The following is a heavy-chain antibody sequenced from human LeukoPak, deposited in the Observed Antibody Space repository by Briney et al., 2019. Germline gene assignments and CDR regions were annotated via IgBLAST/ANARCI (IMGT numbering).Heavy chain of an antibody. V-gene: IGHV1-69*05. J-gene: IGHJ4*02. D-gene: IGHD2-2*02. CDR1: GGTFSSYA. CDR2: IIPIFGTA. Sequence: SVKVSCKASGGTFSSYAISWVRQAPGQGLEWMGGIIPIFGTANYAQKFQGRDTITTDESTSTAYMELSSLRSEDTAVYYCARSEGQGDCSSTSCYIPADYWGQGTLVTVSS. CDR3: ARSEGQGDCSSTSCYIPADY.